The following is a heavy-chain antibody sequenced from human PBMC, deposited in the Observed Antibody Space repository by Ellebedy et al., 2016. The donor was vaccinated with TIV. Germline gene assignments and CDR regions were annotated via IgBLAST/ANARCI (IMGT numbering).Heavy chain of an antibody. CDR2: RT. D-gene: IGHD5-12*01. Sequence: RTSYADPVKGRFTISRDNAKNTLYQQINSLRAEATAVYYCSRDGGYDAYLDYWGQGILVTVSS. J-gene: IGHJ4*02. V-gene: IGHV3-74*01. CDR3: SRDGGYDAYLDY.